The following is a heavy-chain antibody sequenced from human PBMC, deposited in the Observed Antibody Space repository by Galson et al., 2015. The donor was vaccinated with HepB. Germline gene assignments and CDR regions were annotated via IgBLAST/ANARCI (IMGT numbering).Heavy chain of an antibody. CDR1: GFTFRDYY. J-gene: IGHJ4*02. D-gene: IGHD6-19*01. Sequence: SLRLSCAASGFTFRDYYMSWIRQTPGKKLEWLSYISSSSGTYTNYADSVKGRLTISRDNSKNTLYLQMNSLRAEDTAVYYCAKDSRYISGWYAGRGGFDYWGQGTLVTASS. CDR2: ISSSSGTYT. V-gene: IGHV3-11*06. CDR3: AKDSRYISGWYAGRGGFDY.